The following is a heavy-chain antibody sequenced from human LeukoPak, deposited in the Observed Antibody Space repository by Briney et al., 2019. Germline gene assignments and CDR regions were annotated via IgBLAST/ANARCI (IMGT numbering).Heavy chain of an antibody. Sequence: PGGSLRLSCAASGFTFSGYSMNWVRRAPGKGLEWVSSISSSSSYIYYADSVKGRFTISRDNAKNSLYLQMNSLRAEDTAVYYCARGHCSGGSCYSVDYWGQGTLVTVSS. CDR1: GFTFSGYS. CDR3: ARGHCSGGSCYSVDY. CDR2: ISSSSSYI. D-gene: IGHD2-15*01. V-gene: IGHV3-21*01. J-gene: IGHJ4*02.